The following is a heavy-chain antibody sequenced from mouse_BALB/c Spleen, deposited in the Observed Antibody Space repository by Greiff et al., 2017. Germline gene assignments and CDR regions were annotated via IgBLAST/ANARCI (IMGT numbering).Heavy chain of an antibody. J-gene: IGHJ3*01. V-gene: IGHV5-6-5*01. CDR1: GFTFSSYA. CDR3: ARGAVGYYWFAY. D-gene: IGHD2-3*01. CDR2: ISSGGST. Sequence: EVKLVESGGGLVKPGGSLKLSCAASGFTFSSYAMSWVRQTPEKRLEWVASISSGGSTYYPDSVKGRFTISRDNARNILYLRMSSLRSEDTAMYYLARGAVGYYWFAYWGEGNLGTVSA.